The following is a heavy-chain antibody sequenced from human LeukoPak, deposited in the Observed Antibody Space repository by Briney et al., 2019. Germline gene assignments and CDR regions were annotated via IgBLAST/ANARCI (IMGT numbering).Heavy chain of an antibody. CDR3: ARKGIGSSRYQNMDV. CDR1: GFTFSSYA. Sequence: GRSLRLSCAASGFTFSSYAMSWVRQALGKGPEWVSTISIDGGRTYYADSVKGRFTVSRDTSKNTLYLQMNSLRAEDTAVYYCARKGIGSSRYQNMDVWGKGTTVTVSS. CDR2: ISIDGGRT. D-gene: IGHD6-25*01. J-gene: IGHJ6*03. V-gene: IGHV3-23*01.